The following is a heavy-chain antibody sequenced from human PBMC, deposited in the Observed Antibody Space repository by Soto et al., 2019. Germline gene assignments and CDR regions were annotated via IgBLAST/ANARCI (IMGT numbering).Heavy chain of an antibody. Sequence: SVKVSCKASGGTFSSYAISWVRQAPGQGLEWMGGIIPIFGTANYAQKSQGRVTITADESTSTAYMELSSLRSEDTAVYYCASKGSGNYYGSGSGYYYGMDVWGQGTTVTVSS. CDR2: IIPIFGTA. D-gene: IGHD3-10*01. J-gene: IGHJ6*02. CDR3: ASKGSGNYYGSGSGYYYGMDV. CDR1: GGTFSSYA. V-gene: IGHV1-69*13.